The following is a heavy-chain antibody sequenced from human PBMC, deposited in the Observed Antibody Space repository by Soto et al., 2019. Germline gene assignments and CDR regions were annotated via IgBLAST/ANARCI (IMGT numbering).Heavy chain of an antibody. CDR1: GFSINKYW. D-gene: IGHD2-21*02. CDR3: VREVENCVGDKYSWGASDV. J-gene: IGHJ4*01. Sequence: GGSLRLSCVASGFSINKYWMAWVRQAPGQGLEWVGDIRHDSTSTFYGDSVRGRFTMSRDNARNSLYLQMNSLRADDTALYYCVREVENCVGDKYSWGASDVWGQGTVVNVSS. V-gene: IGHV3-7*03. CDR2: IRHDSTST.